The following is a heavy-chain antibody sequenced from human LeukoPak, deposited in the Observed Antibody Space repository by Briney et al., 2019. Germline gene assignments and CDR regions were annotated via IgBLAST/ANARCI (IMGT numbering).Heavy chain of an antibody. CDR2: ISAYNGNT. V-gene: IGHV1-18*01. D-gene: IGHD3-10*01. CDR3: ARVAFTMVRGVIISFDY. CDR1: GYTFTSYD. J-gene: IGHJ4*02. Sequence: ASVKVSCKASGYTFTSYDINWVRQAPGQGLEWMGWISAYNGNTNYAQKLQGRVTMTTDTSTSTAYMELRSLRSDDTAVYYCARVAFTMVRGVIISFDYWGQGTLVTVSS.